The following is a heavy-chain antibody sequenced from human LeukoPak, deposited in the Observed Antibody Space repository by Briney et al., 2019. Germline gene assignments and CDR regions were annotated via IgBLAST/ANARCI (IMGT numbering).Heavy chain of an antibody. J-gene: IGHJ4*02. D-gene: IGHD3-10*01. CDR2: INHSGST. Sequence: PSETLSLTCAVYGGSFSGYYWSWISPPPGKRLECIGEINHSGSTNYNPSLKSRVTISVDTSKNQFSLKLSSVTAADTAVYYCARWVYGSGVFDYWGQGTLVTVSS. V-gene: IGHV4-34*01. CDR1: GGSFSGYY. CDR3: ARWVYGSGVFDY.